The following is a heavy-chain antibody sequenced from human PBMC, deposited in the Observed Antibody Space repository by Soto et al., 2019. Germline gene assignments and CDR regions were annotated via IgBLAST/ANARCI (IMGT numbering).Heavy chain of an antibody. D-gene: IGHD3-10*02. V-gene: IGHV5-51*01. Sequence: GESLKISCKGSGYSFTSYWIGWVRQMPGKGLEWMGIIYPGDSDTRYSPSFQGQVTISADKSISTAYLQWSSLKASDTAMYYCAREGAPGTTFSYMDVWGKGTTVTVSS. CDR3: AREGAPGTTFSYMDV. J-gene: IGHJ6*03. CDR2: IYPGDSDT. CDR1: GYSFTSYW.